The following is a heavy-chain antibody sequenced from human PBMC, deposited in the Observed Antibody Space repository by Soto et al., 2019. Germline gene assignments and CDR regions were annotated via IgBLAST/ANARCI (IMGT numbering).Heavy chain of an antibody. D-gene: IGHD2-15*01. CDR2: IYYSGST. J-gene: IGHJ4*02. Sequence: PSETLSLTCTVSGGSISSYYWSWIRQPPGKGLEWIGYIYYSGSTNYNPSLKSRVTISVDTSKNQFSLKLSSVTAADTAVYYCARSLDYCSGGSCYPPGYWGQGTLVTVSS. CDR3: ARSLDYCSGGSCYPPGY. V-gene: IGHV4-59*01. CDR1: GGSISSYY.